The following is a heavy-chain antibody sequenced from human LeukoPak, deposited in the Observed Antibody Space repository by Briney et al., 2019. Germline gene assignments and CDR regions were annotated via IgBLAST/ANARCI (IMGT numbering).Heavy chain of an antibody. D-gene: IGHD6-19*01. CDR3: ARGGRIAVATVYDY. CDR1: GGSFSGYY. CDR2: INHSGST. Sequence: SETLSLTCAVYGGSFSGYYWSWIRQPPGKGLEWIGEINHSGSTNYNPSLKSRVTISVDTSKNQFSLKLSSVTAADTAVYYCARGGRIAVATVYDYWGQGTLVTVSS. V-gene: IGHV4-34*01. J-gene: IGHJ4*02.